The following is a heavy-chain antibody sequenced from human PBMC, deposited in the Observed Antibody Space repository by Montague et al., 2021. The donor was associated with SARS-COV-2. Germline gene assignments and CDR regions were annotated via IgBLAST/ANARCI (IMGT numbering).Heavy chain of an antibody. D-gene: IGHD2-2*01. Sequence: SETLSLTCTVYGGALSSYYWRWIRQAPGRRLEWIGYISYSGGTNYNPSLKSRVTISVDTSKNHFTLRLSSVTAADTAVYYCANFRRTQLLFGTLYYGMDVWGQGTTVTVSS. V-gene: IGHV4-59*01. CDR2: ISYSGGT. J-gene: IGHJ6*02. CDR3: ANFRRTQLLFGTLYYGMDV. CDR1: GGALSSYY.